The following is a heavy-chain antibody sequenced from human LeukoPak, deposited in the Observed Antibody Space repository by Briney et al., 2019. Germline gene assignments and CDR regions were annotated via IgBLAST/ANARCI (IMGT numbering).Heavy chain of an antibody. CDR1: GGSISRYF. J-gene: IGHJ5*02. CDR3: AGAMVRGVISVNWFDP. CDR2: IYSSGST. V-gene: IGHV4-4*07. D-gene: IGHD3-10*01. Sequence: SETLSLTCTVSGGSISRYFWSWIRQPAGEGLEWIGRIYSSGSTNYNPSLKSRVTMSVDTSKNQLSLKLSSVTAADTAVYCCAGAMVRGVISVNWFDPWGQGTLVTVSS.